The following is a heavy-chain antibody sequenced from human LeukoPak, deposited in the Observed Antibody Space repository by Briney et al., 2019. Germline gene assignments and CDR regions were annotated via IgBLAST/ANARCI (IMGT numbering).Heavy chain of an antibody. CDR1: GGSISSYY. Sequence: SETLSLTCTVSGGSISSYYWSWIRQPPGKGREWIGYIYYSGSTNYNPSLNSRVTISVDMSKNQFSLKLSSVTAADTAVYYCARAPYFDFWTGYYFDYWGLGTLVTVSS. CDR3: ARAPYFDFWTGYYFDY. D-gene: IGHD3-3*01. V-gene: IGHV4-59*01. J-gene: IGHJ4*02. CDR2: IYYSGST.